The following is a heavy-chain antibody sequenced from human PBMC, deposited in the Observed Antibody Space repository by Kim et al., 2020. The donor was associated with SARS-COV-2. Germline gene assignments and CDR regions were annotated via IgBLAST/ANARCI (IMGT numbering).Heavy chain of an antibody. Sequence: ASVKVSCKASGYTFTSYDINWVRQATGQGLEWMGWMNPNSGNTGYAQKFQGRVTMTRNTSISTAYMELSSLRSEDTAVYYCARGNSYGDYYYYGMDVWGQGTTVTVSS. J-gene: IGHJ6*02. CDR1: GYTFTSYD. V-gene: IGHV1-8*01. CDR2: MNPNSGNT. CDR3: ARGNSYGDYYYYGMDV. D-gene: IGHD5-18*01.